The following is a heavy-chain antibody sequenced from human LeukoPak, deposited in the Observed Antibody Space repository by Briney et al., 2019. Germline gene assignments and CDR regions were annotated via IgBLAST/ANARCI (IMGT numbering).Heavy chain of an antibody. D-gene: IGHD6-19*01. CDR3: ARELAGDPSLDY. Sequence: SETLSLTCTVSGGSISSYYWGWIRQPPGKGLEWIGYIYYSGSTNYNPSLKSRVTISVDTSKNQFSLKLSSVTAADTAVYYCARELAGDPSLDYWGQGTLVTVSS. J-gene: IGHJ4*02. V-gene: IGHV4-59*01. CDR1: GGSISSYY. CDR2: IYYSGST.